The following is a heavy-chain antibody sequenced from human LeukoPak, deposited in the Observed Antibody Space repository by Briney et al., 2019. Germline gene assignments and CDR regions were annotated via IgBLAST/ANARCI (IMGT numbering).Heavy chain of an antibody. CDR2: IHYSGST. CDR1: GGSISSYY. CDR3: ARDFQEGDY. J-gene: IGHJ4*02. V-gene: IGHV4-59*12. Sequence: SETLSLTCTVSGGSISSYYWSWIRQPPGKGLEWIGFIHYSGSTNYNPSLKSRVTISVDTSKNQFSLKLSSVTAADTAVYYCARDFQEGDYWGQGTLVTVSS.